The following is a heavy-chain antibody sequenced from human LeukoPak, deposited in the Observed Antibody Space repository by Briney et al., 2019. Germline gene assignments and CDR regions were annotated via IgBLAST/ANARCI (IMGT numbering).Heavy chain of an antibody. CDR2: IYYSGTT. J-gene: IGHJ4*02. CDR3: ARQVGGGRWYFDY. V-gene: IGHV4-39*01. CDR1: GGSISSSSYY. D-gene: IGHD6-19*01. Sequence: SETLSLTCTVPGGSISSSSYYWGWIHQPPGKGLEWIGSIYYSGTTYYNPSLKSRVTISLDASKNQFSLKLNSVTAADTAVYYCARQVGGGRWYFDYWGQGTLVTVSS.